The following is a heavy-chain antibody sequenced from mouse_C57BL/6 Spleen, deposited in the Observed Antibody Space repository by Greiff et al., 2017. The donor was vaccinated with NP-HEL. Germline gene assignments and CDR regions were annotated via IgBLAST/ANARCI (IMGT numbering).Heavy chain of an antibody. D-gene: IGHD2-1*01. J-gene: IGHJ4*01. CDR3: ARYGKGGDYAMDY. Sequence: VLLVESGADLAKPGASVTLSCKASGYTFTSYWMHWVKQRPGQGLEWIGYINPSSGYTKYNQKFKDKATLTADKSSSTAYMQLSSLTYEDSAVYYCARYGKGGDYAMDYWGQGTSVTVSS. V-gene: IGHV1-7*01. CDR1: GYTFTSYW. CDR2: INPSSGYT.